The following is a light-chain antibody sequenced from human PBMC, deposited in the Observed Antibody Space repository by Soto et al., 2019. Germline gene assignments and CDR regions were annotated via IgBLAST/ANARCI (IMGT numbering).Light chain of an antibody. J-gene: IGKJ1*01. CDR1: QSVSSSY. Sequence: EIVLTQSPGTLSLSPGEKATLSCSSSQSVSSSYLAWYQQKPVQAPRPLIYGESSRAIGIPARLSGSGSGTDFTLTISSLEPEDFAVYYCQQYGSSPWTFGQGTKVEIK. CDR2: GES. V-gene: IGKV3-20*01. CDR3: QQYGSSPWT.